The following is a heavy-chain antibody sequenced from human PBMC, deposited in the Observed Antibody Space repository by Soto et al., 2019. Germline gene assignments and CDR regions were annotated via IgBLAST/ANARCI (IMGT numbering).Heavy chain of an antibody. CDR1: GFTFSSYS. CDR3: AKKVPGSNPLDS. Sequence: GGSLRLSCAASGFTFSSYSMNWVRQAPGKGLEWVSYISSSSSTIYYADSVKGRFTISRDNSKNTLYLQMNSLRVEDTAVYYCAKKVPGSNPLDSWGQGALVTVSS. V-gene: IGHV3-48*01. CDR2: ISSSSSTI. J-gene: IGHJ4*02. D-gene: IGHD1-1*01.